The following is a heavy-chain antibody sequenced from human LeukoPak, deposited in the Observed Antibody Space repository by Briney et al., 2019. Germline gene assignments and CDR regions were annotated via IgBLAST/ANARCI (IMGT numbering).Heavy chain of an antibody. CDR2: INWNGGST. V-gene: IGHV3-20*04. CDR1: GFTFNNYE. Sequence: GGSLRLSCAASGFTFNNYEMNWVRQAPGKGLEWVSGINWNGGSTAYADSMKGRFTISRDNAKNSLYLQMNSLRAEDTALYYCARRSGSFPLSYWYFDLWGRGTLVTVSS. CDR3: ARRSGSFPLSYWYFDL. D-gene: IGHD3-10*01. J-gene: IGHJ2*01.